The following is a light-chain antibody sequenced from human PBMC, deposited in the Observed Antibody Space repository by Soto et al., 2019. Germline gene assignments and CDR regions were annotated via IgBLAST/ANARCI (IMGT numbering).Light chain of an antibody. J-gene: IGKJ5*01. CDR2: GAS. V-gene: IGKV3-20*01. CDR3: QQYGSSHT. Sequence: IVLSQSLATLSLTPGERATLSCRASQSVSIYLAWYQQKPGQAPRLLIHGASSRATGVPDRITGSGSGTDFTLSISRLEPEDFGVYYCQQYGSSHTFGQRRLLEV. CDR1: QSVSIY.